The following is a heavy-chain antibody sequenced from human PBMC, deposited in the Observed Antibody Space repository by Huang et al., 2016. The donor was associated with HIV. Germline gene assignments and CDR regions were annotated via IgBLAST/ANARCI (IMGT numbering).Heavy chain of an antibody. J-gene: IGHJ6*02. Sequence: VESGGRSVQPGGSLRLSCVGSTFTFGDYWMRWVRQPPGKGMEWVAKIKQDETEKYNVDSVKGRFNISRDNAKKVLFLEMDALRVEDTAIYFCATKTAGMDIWGQGTTVIVSS. CDR3: ATKTAGMDI. CDR2: IKQDETEK. CDR1: TFTFGDYW. V-gene: IGHV3-7*01.